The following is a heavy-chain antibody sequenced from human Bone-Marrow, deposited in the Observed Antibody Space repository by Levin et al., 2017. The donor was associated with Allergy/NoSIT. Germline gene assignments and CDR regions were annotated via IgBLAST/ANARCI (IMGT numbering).Heavy chain of an antibody. V-gene: IGHV3-23*01. CDR2: ISGSGDKT. CDR3: AKGVNPLHPYHFDS. J-gene: IGHJ4*02. Sequence: SCAASGFTFQHYAMSWVRQAPGKGLEWVSAISGSGDKTFYRESVKGRFTISRDNSKNTLHLQMNSLTTEDTALYYCAKGVNPLHPYHFDSWGQGTQVTVST. CDR1: GFTFQHYA. D-gene: IGHD3-10*01.